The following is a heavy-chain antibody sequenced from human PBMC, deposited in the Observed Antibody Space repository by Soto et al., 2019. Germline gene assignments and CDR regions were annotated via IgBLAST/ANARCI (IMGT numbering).Heavy chain of an antibody. Sequence: GGSLRLSCAASGFTFSSYWMHWVRQAPGKGLVWVSRINSDGSSTSYADSVKGRFTISRDNAKNTLYLQMNSLRAEDTAVYYCARVPGYYDFWSGYQIFFDYWGQGTLVTVSS. J-gene: IGHJ4*02. D-gene: IGHD3-3*01. V-gene: IGHV3-74*01. CDR2: INSDGSST. CDR3: ARVPGYYDFWSGYQIFFDY. CDR1: GFTFSSYW.